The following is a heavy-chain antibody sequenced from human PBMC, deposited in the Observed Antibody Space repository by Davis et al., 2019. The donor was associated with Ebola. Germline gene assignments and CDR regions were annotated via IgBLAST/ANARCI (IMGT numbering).Heavy chain of an antibody. CDR2: IGSNSSYL. Sequence: PGGSLRPSCEVSGLSPSSYGMNWVRPSAGKGLEWVATIGSNSSYLYYGDSVTGRFTVSADHANNSLFLEMTNLRIDDTAVYYCESEAGDGAWGQGTLVTVSS. D-gene: IGHD1-26*01. CDR3: ESEAGDGA. J-gene: IGHJ5*02. CDR1: GLSPSSYG. V-gene: IGHV3-21*06.